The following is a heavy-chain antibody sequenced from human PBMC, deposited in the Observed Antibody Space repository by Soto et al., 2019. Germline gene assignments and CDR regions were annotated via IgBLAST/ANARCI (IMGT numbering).Heavy chain of an antibody. J-gene: IGHJ4*02. CDR2: ISAHNGNT. D-gene: IGHD1-1*01. CDR1: GYTFTSYG. CDR3: ARGRYGDY. Sequence: QVHLVQSGAEVKKPGASVKVSCKASGYTFTSYGITWVRQAPGQGLEWMGWISAHNGNTDYAQKLQGRVIVTRDTSTSTAYMELRSLRADDTGVYYWARGRYGDYWGQGALVTVSS. V-gene: IGHV1-18*01.